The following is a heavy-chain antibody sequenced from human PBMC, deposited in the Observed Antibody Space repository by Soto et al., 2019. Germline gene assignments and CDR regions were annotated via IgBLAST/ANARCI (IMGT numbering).Heavy chain of an antibody. D-gene: IGHD3-3*01. CDR1: GFTFSIFA. J-gene: IGHJ5*01. Sequence: GGSLRLSCVGSGFTFSIFAMSWVRQPPGKGLEWISSISGSGGSTYYADSVKGRFTVSRDNSKTTVFLQMNSLRTEDTAVYFCAKERNFWSGTAGFDSWGQGSPVTVSS. V-gene: IGHV3-23*01. CDR2: ISGSGGST. CDR3: AKERNFWSGTAGFDS.